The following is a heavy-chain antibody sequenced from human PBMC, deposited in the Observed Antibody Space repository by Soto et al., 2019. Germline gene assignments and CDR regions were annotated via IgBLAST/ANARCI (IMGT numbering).Heavy chain of an antibody. D-gene: IGHD2-15*01. CDR3: ARHLLPCCSGGRCPTELFHY. J-gene: IGHJ4*02. CDR2: IDPSDSYT. Sequence: ESLKISCKGSGYSFTSYWISWVRQVPRKGLEWMGRIDPSDSYTNYSPSFQGHVTISADKSISTAYLQWSSLKASDTAMYYCARHLLPCCSGGRCPTELFHYWGQATLVTLSS. V-gene: IGHV5-10-1*01. CDR1: GYSFTSYW.